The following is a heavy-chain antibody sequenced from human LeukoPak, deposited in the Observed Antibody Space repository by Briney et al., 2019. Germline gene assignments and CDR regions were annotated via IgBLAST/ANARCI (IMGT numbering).Heavy chain of an antibody. CDR3: AKVGPERIAVATYGRYDL. CDR1: GFTFSNSA. V-gene: IGHV3-23*01. J-gene: IGHJ5*02. D-gene: IGHD6-19*01. Sequence: GGSLRLSCAVSGFTFSNSAMSWVRLAPGKGLEWVSSIGISGSTTYYTLSVKGRFTISRDNSKKTLFLQMSSLRGEDTAVYYCAKVGPERIAVATYGRYDLWGQGTLVTVSS. CDR2: IGISGSTT.